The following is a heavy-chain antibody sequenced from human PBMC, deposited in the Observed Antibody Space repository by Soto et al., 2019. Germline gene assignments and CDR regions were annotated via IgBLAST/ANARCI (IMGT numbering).Heavy chain of an antibody. V-gene: IGHV1-18*04. CDR1: GYTFTSYG. CDR3: AREGEARQLYYYYGMDV. CDR2: ISAYNGNT. J-gene: IGHJ6*02. D-gene: IGHD6-13*01. Sequence: GASVKVSCKASGYTFTSYGISWVLQAPGQGLEWMGWISAYNGNTNYAQKLQGRVTMTTDTSTSTAYMELRSLRSDDTAVYYCAREGEARQLYYYYGMDVWGQGTTVTVSS.